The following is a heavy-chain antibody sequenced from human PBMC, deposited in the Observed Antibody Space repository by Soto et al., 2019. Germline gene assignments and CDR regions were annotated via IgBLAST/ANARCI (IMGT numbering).Heavy chain of an antibody. CDR1: GGTFSSYA. CDR2: IIPLFGTS. D-gene: IGHD2-8*02. Sequence: QVQLVQSGAEVKKPGSSMKVSCKASGGTFSSYAISWVRQAPGQGLEWMGGIIPLFGTSNYAQKFQGRVTITADESTRTAYMELSSLRSEDTGVYYCASGNLVGTIGGGYYYGMDVRVQGTTVSVSS. J-gene: IGHJ6*02. CDR3: ASGNLVGTIGGGYYYGMDV. V-gene: IGHV1-69*01.